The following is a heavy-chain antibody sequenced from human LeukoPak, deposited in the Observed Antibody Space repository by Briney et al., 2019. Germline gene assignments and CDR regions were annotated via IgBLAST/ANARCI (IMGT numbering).Heavy chain of an antibody. D-gene: IGHD6-13*01. CDR2: INPNSGGT. CDR1: GYTFTGYY. CDR3: AREGQQLVLMYNWFDP. J-gene: IGHJ5*02. Sequence: GASVKVSCKASGYTFTGYYMHWVRQAPGQGLEWMGWINPNSGGTNYAQKFQGRVTMTRDTSISTAYMELSRLRSDDTAVYYCAREGQQLVLMYNWFDPWGQGTLVTVSS. V-gene: IGHV1-2*02.